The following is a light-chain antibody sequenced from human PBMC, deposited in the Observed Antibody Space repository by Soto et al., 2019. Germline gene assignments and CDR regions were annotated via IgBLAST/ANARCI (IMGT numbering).Light chain of an antibody. J-gene: IGKJ3*01. V-gene: IGKV1-33*01. CDR3: QQYDNPLFT. CDR2: DAS. Sequence: DIQMTQSPSSLSESVGDRVTIPCQASQAISNYLNWYQQKPGKAPKLLIYDASNLETGVPSRFSGSGSGTDFTFTISSLQPEDIATYYCQQYDNPLFTFGPGTKVDIK. CDR1: QAISNY.